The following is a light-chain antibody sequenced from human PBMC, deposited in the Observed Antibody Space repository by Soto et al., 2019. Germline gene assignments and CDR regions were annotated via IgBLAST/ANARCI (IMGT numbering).Light chain of an antibody. CDR3: HQYGSSPYT. CDR1: QSVSNYY. V-gene: IGKV3-20*01. CDR2: GAS. J-gene: IGKJ2*01. Sequence: EIVLTQSPGTLSLSPGEGATLSCRASQSVSNYYLGWYQQKPGQAPRLLIYGASNRATGIPDRFSGSGSGTDFTLTITRLEPEDFTMFYCHQYGSSPYTFGQGTKLEIK.